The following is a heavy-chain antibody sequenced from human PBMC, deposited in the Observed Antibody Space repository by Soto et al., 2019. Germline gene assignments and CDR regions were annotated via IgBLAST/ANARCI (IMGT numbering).Heavy chain of an antibody. CDR3: ARWGTTGGLDV. D-gene: IGHD3-16*01. CDR1: GFTFRSYV. V-gene: IGHV3-30*19. Sequence: QVQLVESGGGVVQPGTSLRVSCVGSGFTFRSYVIHWVRQPPGKGLEWVALTSYDGSDKYYDDSVRGRFTISRDNSRNTSEPAMDSLRLEDTALYYCARWGTTGGLDVWGQGTLVSVSS. CDR2: TSYDGSDK. J-gene: IGHJ1*01.